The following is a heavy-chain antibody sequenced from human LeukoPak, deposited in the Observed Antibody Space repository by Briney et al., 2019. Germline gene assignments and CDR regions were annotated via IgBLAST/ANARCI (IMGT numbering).Heavy chain of an antibody. CDR1: GGSFCGYY. J-gene: IGHJ4*02. D-gene: IGHD2-21*01. CDR2: INHSEST. Sequence: PLETLSLTCAVYGGSFCGYYWSWIRQPPGKGLDWVGEINHSESTNYNPTRKSRVTISVDTSKNQFSLKLSSVTAADTAVYYCARERDEYFDYWGQGTLVTVSS. V-gene: IGHV4-34*01. CDR3: ARERDEYFDY.